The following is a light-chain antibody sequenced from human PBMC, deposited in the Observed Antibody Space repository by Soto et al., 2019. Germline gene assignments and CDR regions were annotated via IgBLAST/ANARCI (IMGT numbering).Light chain of an antibody. J-gene: IGKJ1*01. CDR3: QEYTGRWT. CDR2: AAS. CDR1: QGISNY. V-gene: IGKV1-27*01. Sequence: DIQMTQSPSSLSASVGDRVTITCRASQGISNYLAWYQQRPGKVPKLLIYAASTLQSGVPARFSGSGSGTDFTLTISSLQPEDVATYYCQEYTGRWTFGQGTKVEIK.